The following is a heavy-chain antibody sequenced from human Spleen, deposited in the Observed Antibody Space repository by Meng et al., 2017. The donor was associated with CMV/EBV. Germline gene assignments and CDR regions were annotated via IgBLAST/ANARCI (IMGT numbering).Heavy chain of an antibody. CDR3: ARNRGSGWDY. CDR2: INPSGTTT. Sequence: ASVKVSCKASGYTFTGHYIHWVRQAPGQGLEWMGIINPSGTTTSYAQKFQDRVTMTTDTSTSTVYMELSSLRSEDTAVYYCARNRGSGWDYWGQGTLVTVSS. V-gene: IGHV1-46*01. CDR1: GYTFTGHY. D-gene: IGHD1-14*01. J-gene: IGHJ4*02.